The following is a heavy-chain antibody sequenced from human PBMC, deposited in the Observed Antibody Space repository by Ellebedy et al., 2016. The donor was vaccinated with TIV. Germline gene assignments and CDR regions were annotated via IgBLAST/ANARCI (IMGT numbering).Heavy chain of an antibody. CDR3: AKDSVDTALEGSMDV. Sequence: GESLKISXAASGFTFSDYYMSWIRQAPGKGLEWVSYISSSSSYTNYADSVKGRFTISRDNAKNSLYLQMNSLRAEDTAVYYCAKDSVDTALEGSMDVWGQGTTVTVSS. D-gene: IGHD5-18*01. CDR1: GFTFSDYY. CDR2: ISSSSSYT. V-gene: IGHV3-11*06. J-gene: IGHJ6*02.